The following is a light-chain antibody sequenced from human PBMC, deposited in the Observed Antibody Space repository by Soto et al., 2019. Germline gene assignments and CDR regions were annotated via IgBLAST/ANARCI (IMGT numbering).Light chain of an antibody. Sequence: QSALTQPASVSGSPGQSITISCTGTSSDVGSHNLVSWYQQHPDRAPKLMIYEGSKRPSGVSNRFSGSKSGNTASLTISGLQAEDEADYFCCSYAGSSTYIFGSGTQLTVL. CDR1: SSDVGSHNL. CDR2: EGS. J-gene: IGLJ7*01. V-gene: IGLV2-23*01. CDR3: CSYAGSSTYI.